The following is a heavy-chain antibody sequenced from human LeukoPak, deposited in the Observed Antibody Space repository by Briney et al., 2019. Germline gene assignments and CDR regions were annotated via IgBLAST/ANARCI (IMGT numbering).Heavy chain of an antibody. CDR3: ARYTQHYGFDI. CDR2: MNPRDNT. D-gene: IGHD3-3*02. V-gene: IGHV1-8*01. J-gene: IGHJ3*02. Sequence: GASVKVSCKASGYTSTSPDINWVRQATGRGLEWLGWMNPRDNTGYVQKFQGRVTLTRDKSINTAYMELSSLRSEDTAVYYCARYTQHYGFDIWGQGTMVTVSA. CDR1: GYTSTSPD.